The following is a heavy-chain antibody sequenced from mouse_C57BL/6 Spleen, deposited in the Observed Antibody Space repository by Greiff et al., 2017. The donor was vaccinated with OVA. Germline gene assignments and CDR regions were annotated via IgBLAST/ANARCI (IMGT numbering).Heavy chain of an antibody. V-gene: IGHV3-6*01. Sequence: EVQLVESGPGLVKPSQSLSLTCSVTGYSITSGYYWNWIRQFPGNKLEWMGYISYDGSNNYNPSLKNRISITRDTSKNQFFLKLNSVTTEDTATYYCARGGYYYGSSHMDYWGQGTSVTVSS. CDR3: ARGGYYYGSSHMDY. CDR1: GYSITSGYY. CDR2: ISYDGSN. D-gene: IGHD1-1*01. J-gene: IGHJ4*01.